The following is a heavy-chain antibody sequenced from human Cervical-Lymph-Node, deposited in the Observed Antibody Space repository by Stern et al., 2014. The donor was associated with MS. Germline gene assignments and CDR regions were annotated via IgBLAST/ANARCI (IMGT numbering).Heavy chain of an antibody. CDR2: IYWDDEK. Sequence: QVTLRESGPTLVKATQPLTLTCTFSGFALRNSGVSVAWIRQPPGKALEWLAVIYWDDEKRYSPSLKSRPSITKDASESQLVLTMTNMDPVDTATYYCTHSLHGDYYDAFDTWGQGTMVTVSS. J-gene: IGHJ3*02. D-gene: IGHD4-17*01. CDR1: GFALRNSGVS. V-gene: IGHV2-5*02. CDR3: THSLHGDYYDAFDT.